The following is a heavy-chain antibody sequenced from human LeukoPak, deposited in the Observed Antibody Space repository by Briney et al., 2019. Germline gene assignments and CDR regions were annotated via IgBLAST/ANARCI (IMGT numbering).Heavy chain of an antibody. CDR1: GYTFTSYG. V-gene: IGHV1-18*01. Sequence: ASVKVSCKASGYTFTSYGISWVRQAPGQGLEWMGWISAYNGNTNYAQKLQGRVTMTTDTSTSIAYMELRSLRSDDTAVYYCARVDDFWSGYGEKTSDYWGQGTLVTVSS. CDR2: ISAYNGNT. J-gene: IGHJ4*02. D-gene: IGHD3-3*01. CDR3: ARVDDFWSGYGEKTSDY.